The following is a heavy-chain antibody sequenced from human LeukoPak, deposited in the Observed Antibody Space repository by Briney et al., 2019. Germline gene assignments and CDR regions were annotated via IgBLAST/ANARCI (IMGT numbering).Heavy chain of an antibody. CDR1: GFTFSSYG. V-gene: IGHV3-30*18. J-gene: IGHJ6*02. D-gene: IGHD5-18*01. CDR2: ISYDGSNK. CDR3: AKVTAMDLYYGMDV. Sequence: GGSLRLSCAASGFTFSSYGMPWVRQAPGKGLEWVAVISYDGSNKYYADSVKGRFTISRDNSKNTLYLQMNSLRAEDTAVYYCAKVTAMDLYYGMDVWGQGTTVTVSS.